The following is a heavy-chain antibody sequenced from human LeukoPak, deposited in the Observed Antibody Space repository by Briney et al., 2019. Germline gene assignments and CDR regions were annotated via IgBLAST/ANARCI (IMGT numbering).Heavy chain of an antibody. J-gene: IGHJ4*02. CDR1: GFTLSSYA. CDR2: ISYDGSNK. Sequence: GGALRLSCAAPGFTLSSYAMHWVRQAPGKGLEWGAVISYDGSNKYYADSVKGRFTISRDNSKNTLYLQMNSLRAEDTAVYYCARASPPLDYWGQGPLVTVSS. CDR3: ARASPPLDY. V-gene: IGHV3-30-3*01.